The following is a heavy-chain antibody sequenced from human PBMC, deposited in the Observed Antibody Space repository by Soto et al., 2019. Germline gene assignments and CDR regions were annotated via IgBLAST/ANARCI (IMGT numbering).Heavy chain of an antibody. D-gene: IGHD3-10*01. CDR1: GGSMSEYF. Sequence: PSETLSLTCSVSGGSMSEYFWSWIRQSPERGLEWIGYVYCLGSTDYNPSRKSRVTISVDTSKRQFSLRLSSVTAADAAIYYCARDGYDGSGSPYPDYWGPGTQVTVSS. CDR3: ARDGYDGSGSPYPDY. J-gene: IGHJ4*02. CDR2: VYCLGST. V-gene: IGHV4-59*01.